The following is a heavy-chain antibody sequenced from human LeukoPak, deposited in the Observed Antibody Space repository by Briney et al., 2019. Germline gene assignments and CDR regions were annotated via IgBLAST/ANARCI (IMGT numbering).Heavy chain of an antibody. Sequence: GGSLRLSCAASGFTFSSYAMHGVRQAPGKGLEWGAVISYDGSNKYYADSMKGRFTISRDNAKNSLYLQMNSLRAEDTAVYYCARDLGDGSGYSDYWGQGTLVTVSS. CDR1: GFTFSSYA. D-gene: IGHD3-22*01. V-gene: IGHV3-30*04. CDR2: ISYDGSNK. CDR3: ARDLGDGSGYSDY. J-gene: IGHJ4*02.